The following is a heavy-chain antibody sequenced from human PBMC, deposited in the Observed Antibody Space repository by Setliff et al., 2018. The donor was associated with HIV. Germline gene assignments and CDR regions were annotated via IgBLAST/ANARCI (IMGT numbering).Heavy chain of an antibody. V-gene: IGHV4-38-2*02. CDR1: GYSISSGYY. D-gene: IGHD5-18*01. Sequence: TSETLSLTCTVSGYSISSGYYWGWLRQPPGKGLEWIGSIHQSGSTYYNPSLTSRVTISVDTSKNQFSLKLNSVTAADTAVYYCARHPVDTAMVYWYFDLWGRGTLVTVSS. CDR3: ARHPVDTAMVYWYFDL. CDR2: IHQSGST. J-gene: IGHJ2*01.